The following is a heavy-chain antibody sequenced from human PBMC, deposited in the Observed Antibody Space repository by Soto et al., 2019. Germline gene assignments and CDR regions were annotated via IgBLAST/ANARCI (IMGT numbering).Heavy chain of an antibody. CDR1: GYTFTSYD. Sequence: GASVKVSCKASGYTFTSYDINWVRQATGQGLEWMGWMNPNSGNTGYAQKFQGRVTMTRNTSISIAYMELSSLRSEDTAVYYCARVFPNYYYYYGMDVWGQGTTVTVS. V-gene: IGHV1-8*01. D-gene: IGHD3-3*01. CDR2: MNPNSGNT. CDR3: ARVFPNYYYYYGMDV. J-gene: IGHJ6*02.